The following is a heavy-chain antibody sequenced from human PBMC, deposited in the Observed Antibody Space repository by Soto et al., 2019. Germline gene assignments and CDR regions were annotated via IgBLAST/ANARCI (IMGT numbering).Heavy chain of an antibody. CDR1: GYSFTSYL. Sequence: GESLKISCKGSGYSFTSYLISWVRQMPVKGLEWMGRIDPSDSYTNYSPSFQGHVTISADKSIRTAQLQWSSLKASYTAMYYCARLNYYDRSGYYYVDFQHWGQRTLVTVSS. V-gene: IGHV5-10-1*01. J-gene: IGHJ1*01. D-gene: IGHD3-22*01. CDR2: IDPSDSYT. CDR3: ARLNYYDRSGYYYVDFQH.